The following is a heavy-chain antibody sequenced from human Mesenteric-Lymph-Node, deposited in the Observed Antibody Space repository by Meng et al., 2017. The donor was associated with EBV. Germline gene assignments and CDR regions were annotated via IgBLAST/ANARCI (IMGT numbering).Heavy chain of an antibody. D-gene: IGHD3-10*01. CDR2: VYYSGST. Sequence: QVHLQESGPGLGKPSETLSLTCTVSGGSVSSTSYYWSWIRQPPGKRLEWIGYVYYSGSTNYNPSLKSRVTISVDTSKNQFSLNLYSVTAADTAVYYCARENPARGNWFDPWGQGALVTVSS. CDR1: GGSVSSTSYY. V-gene: IGHV4-61*01. CDR3: ARENPARGNWFDP. J-gene: IGHJ5*02.